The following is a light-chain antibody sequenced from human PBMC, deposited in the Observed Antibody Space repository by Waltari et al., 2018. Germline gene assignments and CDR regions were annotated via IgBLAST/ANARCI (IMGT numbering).Light chain of an antibody. CDR2: KDT. J-gene: IGLJ3*02. V-gene: IGLV3-27*01. Sequence: SYELTQPSSVSVSPGQTARITCSGDVLTEKYARWFQQKPGQAPVLVIFKDTERPSGISERFAGTSAGATLTLIIRGGQVEEGGDYYSSAAADNNRVFGGGTKLTVL. CDR1: VLTEKY. CDR3: SAAADNNRV.